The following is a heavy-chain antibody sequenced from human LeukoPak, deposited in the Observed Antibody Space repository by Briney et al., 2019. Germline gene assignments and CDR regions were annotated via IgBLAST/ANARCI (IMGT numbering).Heavy chain of an antibody. D-gene: IGHD2/OR15-2a*01. Sequence: GSSVKVSCKASGGTFSSYAISWVRQAPGQGLEWMGGIIPIFGTANYAQKFQGRVTITTDESTSTAYMELSSLRSEDTAVYYCARDRGRNRAFDIWGQGTMVTVSS. V-gene: IGHV1-69*05. J-gene: IGHJ3*02. CDR3: ARDRGRNRAFDI. CDR2: IIPIFGTA. CDR1: GGTFSSYA.